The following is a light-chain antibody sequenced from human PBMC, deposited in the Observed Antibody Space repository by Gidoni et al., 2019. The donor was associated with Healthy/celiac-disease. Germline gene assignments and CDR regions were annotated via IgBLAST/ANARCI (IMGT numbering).Light chain of an antibody. V-gene: IGKV1-9*01. CDR2: AAS. CDR1: QGISSY. CDR3: QQRNSYPRT. J-gene: IGKJ1*01. Sequence: DIQLTQSPSFLSASVGDRVTITCRASQGISSYLAWYQQKPGKAPKLLIYAASTLQSGVPSRFSGRGSGTEFTLTISSLQPEDFANYYCQQRNSYPRTFGQGTKVEIK.